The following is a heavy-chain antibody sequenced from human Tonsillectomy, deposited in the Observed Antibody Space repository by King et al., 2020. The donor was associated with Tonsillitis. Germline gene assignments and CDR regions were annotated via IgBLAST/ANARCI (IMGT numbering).Heavy chain of an antibody. CDR1: GGSISSSNW. CDR3: ASLGDSSGYYDY. D-gene: IGHD3-22*01. CDR2: IYHSGSN. V-gene: IGHV4-4*02. Sequence: QLQESGPVLVKPSGTLSLTCAVSGGSISSSNWWSWVRQPPGKGLEWIGGIYHSGSNNYNPSLKSRVTIPVDNSKNQFSLKLSSVTAADTAVYYCASLGDSSGYYDYWGQGTLVTVSS. J-gene: IGHJ4*02.